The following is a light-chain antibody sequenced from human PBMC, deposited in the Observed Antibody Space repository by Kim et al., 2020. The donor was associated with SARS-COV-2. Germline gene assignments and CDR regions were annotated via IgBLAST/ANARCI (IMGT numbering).Light chain of an antibody. Sequence: SSELTQDPAVSVALGQTVRITCQGDSLRSYYASWYQQNPGQAPVLVIYGKNNRPSGIPDRFSGSSSGNTASLTIPGAQAADEADSSCNSRDSSGNHLVFG. V-gene: IGLV3-19*01. J-gene: IGLJ3*02. CDR3: NSRDSSGNHLV. CDR1: SLRSYY. CDR2: GKN.